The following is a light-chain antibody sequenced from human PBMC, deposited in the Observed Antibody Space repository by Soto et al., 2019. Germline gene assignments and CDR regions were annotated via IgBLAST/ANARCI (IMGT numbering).Light chain of an antibody. V-gene: IGKV1-5*01. CDR2: DAS. CDR3: QQFQSFSRT. CDR1: ESIGTW. J-gene: IGKJ1*01. Sequence: DIQITQSPSTVSASVGDRVTISCRASESIGTWLALYQQKPGKAPNLLIYDASSLQSGVPSRFSGRGSGTEFTLTISSLQPDDFATYYCQQFQSFSRTFGQGTKVDIK.